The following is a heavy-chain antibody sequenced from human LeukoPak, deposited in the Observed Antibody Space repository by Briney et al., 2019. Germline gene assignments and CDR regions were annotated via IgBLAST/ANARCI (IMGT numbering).Heavy chain of an antibody. J-gene: IGHJ6*03. CDR1: GYTFINYG. CDR3: ATGGSGSYLSWVYMDV. Sequence: GAAVKVSCKASGYTFINYGISWVRQAPGQGLEWMGWISRYTGNTNYALQLQGRVTMTTDTSTSTAYMELSSLRSEDTAVYYCATGGSGSYLSWVYMDVWGKGTTVTISS. CDR2: ISRYTGNT. D-gene: IGHD3-10*01. V-gene: IGHV1-18*01.